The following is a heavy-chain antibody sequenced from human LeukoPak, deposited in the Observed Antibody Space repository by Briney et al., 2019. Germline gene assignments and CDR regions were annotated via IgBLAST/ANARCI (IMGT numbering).Heavy chain of an antibody. CDR3: ARERITMVRGKTENNWFDP. Sequence: SETLSLTCTVSGGSISSSSYYWGWIRQPPGKGLEWIGEINHSGSTNYNPSLKSRVTISVDTSKNQFSLKLSSVTAADTAVYYCARERITMVRGKTENNWFDPWGQGTLVTVSS. V-gene: IGHV4-39*07. CDR1: GGSISSSSYY. CDR2: INHSGST. J-gene: IGHJ5*02. D-gene: IGHD3-10*01.